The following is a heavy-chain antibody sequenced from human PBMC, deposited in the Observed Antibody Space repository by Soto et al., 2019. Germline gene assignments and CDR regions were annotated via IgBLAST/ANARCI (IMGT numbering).Heavy chain of an antibody. Sequence: QVRLVESGGGLVKPGGSLRLSCVASGFTFTDHYMSWIRQAPGKGLEWIAYMSPSGSGISYADSAKGRFTISRDNARNTVYLQMNTLRAEDTAVYYCARTARLVDYWGQVTLVTVSS. J-gene: IGHJ4*02. CDR2: MSPSGSGI. V-gene: IGHV3-11*01. CDR1: GFTFTDHY. CDR3: ARTARLVDY.